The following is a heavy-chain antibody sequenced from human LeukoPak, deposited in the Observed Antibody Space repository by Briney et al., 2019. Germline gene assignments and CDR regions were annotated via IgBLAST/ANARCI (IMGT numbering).Heavy chain of an antibody. CDR3: ARAYYYDSSGETFDY. CDR2: FDPEDGET. V-gene: IGHV1-24*01. Sequence: ASVKVSCKVSGYTLTELSMHWVRQAPGKGLEWMGGFDPEDGETIYAQKFQGRVTITADKSTSTAYMELSSLRSEDTAVYYCARAYYYDSSGETFDYWGQGTLVTVSS. CDR1: GYTLTELS. D-gene: IGHD3-22*01. J-gene: IGHJ4*02.